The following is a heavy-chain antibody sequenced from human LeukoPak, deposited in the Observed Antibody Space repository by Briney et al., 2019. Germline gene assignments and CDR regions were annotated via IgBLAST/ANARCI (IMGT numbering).Heavy chain of an antibody. D-gene: IGHD3-3*01. CDR1: GFTFGSYA. CDR3: AKGSQLGVRFADY. CDR2: ISGSGGST. Sequence: PGGSLRLSCAASGFTFGSYAMSWVRQAPGKGLEWVSAISGSGGSTYYADSVKGRFTISRDNSKNTLYLQMNSLRVEDTAVYYCAKGSQLGVRFADYWGQGTLVTVSS. V-gene: IGHV3-23*01. J-gene: IGHJ4*02.